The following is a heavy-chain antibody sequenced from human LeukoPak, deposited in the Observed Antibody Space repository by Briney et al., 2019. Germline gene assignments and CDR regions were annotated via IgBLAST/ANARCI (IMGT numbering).Heavy chain of an antibody. CDR3: AKWPMRGYYDSSGPPRYEGY. D-gene: IGHD3-22*01. CDR2: ISGSGGST. CDR1: GFTFSSYA. J-gene: IGHJ4*02. Sequence: PGGSLRLSCAASGFTFSSYAMSWVRQAPGKGLEWVSAISGSGGSTYYADSVKGRFTISRDNSKNTLYLQMNSLRAEDTAVYYCAKWPMRGYYDSSGPPRYEGYWGQGTLVTVSS. V-gene: IGHV3-23*01.